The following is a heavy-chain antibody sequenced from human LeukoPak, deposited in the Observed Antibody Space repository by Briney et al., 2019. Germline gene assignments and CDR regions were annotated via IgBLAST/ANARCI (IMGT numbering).Heavy chain of an antibody. D-gene: IGHD6-25*01. CDR2: IYTSGST. CDR3: ARDPTAVHYMDV. Sequence: SETLSLTCTVSGGSISSYYWSWIRQPAGKGLEWIGRIYTSGSTNYNPSLKSRVTMSVDTSKNQFSLELSSVTAADTAVYYCARDPTAVHYMDVWGKGTTVTVSS. V-gene: IGHV4-4*07. CDR1: GGSISSYY. J-gene: IGHJ6*03.